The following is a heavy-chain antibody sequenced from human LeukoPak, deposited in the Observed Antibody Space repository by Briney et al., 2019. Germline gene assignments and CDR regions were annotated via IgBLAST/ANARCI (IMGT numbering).Heavy chain of an antibody. CDR1: GFTFSSYG. CDR2: ISYDGSNK. Sequence: PGGSLRLSCAASGFTFSSYGMHWVRQAPGKGLEWVAVISYDGSNKYYADSVKGRFTISRDNSKNTLYLQMNSLRAEDTAVYYCARAIISGVAGPYNWFDPWGQGTLVTVSS. J-gene: IGHJ5*02. CDR3: ARAIISGVAGPYNWFDP. D-gene: IGHD6-19*01. V-gene: IGHV3-30*03.